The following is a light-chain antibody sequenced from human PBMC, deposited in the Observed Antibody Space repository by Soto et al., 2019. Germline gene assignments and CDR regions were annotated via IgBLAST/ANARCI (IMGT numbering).Light chain of an antibody. Sequence: QSALTQPASVSGSPGQSVTISCTGTIDDIGAYDYVSWYQQRPGSAPQLIIYDVNNRPSGTSHRFSGSKSVHMAYLTISGLQSDDEATYHCSSYTSTYSLVFGTGTKLTVL. V-gene: IGLV2-14*03. CDR1: IDDIGAYDY. J-gene: IGLJ1*01. CDR3: SSYTSTYSLV. CDR2: DVN.